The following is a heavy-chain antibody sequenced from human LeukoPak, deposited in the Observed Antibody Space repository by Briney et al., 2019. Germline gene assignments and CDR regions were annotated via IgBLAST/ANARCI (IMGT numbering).Heavy chain of an antibody. CDR3: ARQMGSYSGTYVIDY. CDR2: IRDDGGNR. J-gene: IGHJ4*02. D-gene: IGHD1-26*01. CDR1: GFTFSSYG. Sequence: GGSLRLSCAASGFTFSSYGMHWVRQAPGKGREWVAFIRDDGGNRYHADSVKGRFTISRDNAKNSLYLQMNSLRAEDTAVYYCARQMGSYSGTYVIDYWGQGNLVTVSS. V-gene: IGHV3-30*02.